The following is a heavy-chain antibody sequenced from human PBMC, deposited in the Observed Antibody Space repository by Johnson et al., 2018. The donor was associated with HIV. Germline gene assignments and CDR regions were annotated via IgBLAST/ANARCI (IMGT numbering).Heavy chain of an antibody. J-gene: IGHJ3*01. V-gene: IGHV3-52*01. Sequence: VQLVESGGGVVQPGGSLRLSCAASGLTCSSSWMHLVCQAPEKGLEWVADIKWDGSEKDYVDSGKGRLTISRDNAKNSLYLQMNSLRSEYTAVYYCAIDGWAAAPDAFDFWGQGTMVTVSS. D-gene: IGHD2-2*01. CDR3: AIDGWAAAPDAFDF. CDR2: IKWDGSEK. CDR1: GLTCSSSW.